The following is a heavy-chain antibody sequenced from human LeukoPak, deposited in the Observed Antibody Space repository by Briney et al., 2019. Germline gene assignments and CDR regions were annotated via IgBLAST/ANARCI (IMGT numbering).Heavy chain of an antibody. CDR3: ARASLAVAGPNWFDP. D-gene: IGHD6-19*01. CDR2: IIPIFGTA. Sequence: SVKVSCKASGGTFSSYAISWVRQAPGQGLEWMGGIIPIFGTANYEQKFQGRVTITADESTSTAYMELSSLRSEDTAVYYCARASLAVAGPNWFDPWGQGTLVTVSS. CDR1: GGTFSSYA. V-gene: IGHV1-69*13. J-gene: IGHJ5*02.